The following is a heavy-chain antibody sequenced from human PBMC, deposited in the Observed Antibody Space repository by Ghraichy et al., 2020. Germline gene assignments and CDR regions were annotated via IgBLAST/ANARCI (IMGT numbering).Heavy chain of an antibody. Sequence: GGSLRLSCAASGFTFSDHYMDWVRQAPGKGLEWVGRIRNKANSYIIEYAASVKGRFTISRDDSKNSLYLQMNSLKTEDTAVYYCARVRWLVLVDYWGQGTLVTVSS. CDR3: ARVRWLVLVDY. D-gene: IGHD6-19*01. J-gene: IGHJ4*02. V-gene: IGHV3-72*01. CDR2: IRNKANSYII. CDR1: GFTFSDHY.